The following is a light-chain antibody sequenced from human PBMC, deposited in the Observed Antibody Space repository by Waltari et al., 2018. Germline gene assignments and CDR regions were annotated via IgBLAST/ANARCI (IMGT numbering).Light chain of an antibody. J-gene: IGKJ1*01. CDR2: EAS. CDR3: QQYNSAPT. V-gene: IGKV1-5*03. CDR1: QGITSW. Sequence: DLHMTQSPSPLSASVGDRVTITCRASQGITSWLAWYQQKPGQAPKLLIYEASTLQGWVPSRFSASGSGTDFTLTISSLQPEDFATYYCQQYNSAPTFGPGTKVEIK.